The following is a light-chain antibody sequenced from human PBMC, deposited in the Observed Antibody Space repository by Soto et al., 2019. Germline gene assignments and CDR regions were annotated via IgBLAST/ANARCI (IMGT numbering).Light chain of an antibody. Sequence: EIVMTQSPLSLPVTPGEPASISCRSSQSLLHSNGFKYLDWYLQKPGQSPQLLIYLGSNRASGVPDRFSGSGSGTDFTLKISRVEAEDVGVYYCMQAVQTPHTFGQGTKLEIK. V-gene: IGKV2-28*01. CDR3: MQAVQTPHT. J-gene: IGKJ2*01. CDR2: LGS. CDR1: QSLLHSNGFKY.